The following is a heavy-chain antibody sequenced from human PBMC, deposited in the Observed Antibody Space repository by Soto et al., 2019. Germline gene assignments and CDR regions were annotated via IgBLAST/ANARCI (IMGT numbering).Heavy chain of an antibody. V-gene: IGHV1-3*01. J-gene: IGHJ5*02. CDR2: INAGNGNT. D-gene: IGHD3-3*01. Sequence: ASVKVSCKASGYTFTSYAMHWVRQAPGQRLEWMGWINAGNGNTKYSQKFQGRVTITRDTSASTAYMELSSLRSEDTAVYYCASDGSRYDFWSGYSNTHNWFDPWGQGTLVTVSS. CDR3: ASDGSRYDFWSGYSNTHNWFDP. CDR1: GYTFTSYA.